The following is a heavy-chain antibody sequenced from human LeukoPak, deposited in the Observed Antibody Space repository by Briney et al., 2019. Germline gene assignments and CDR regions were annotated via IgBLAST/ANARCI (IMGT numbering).Heavy chain of an antibody. Sequence: PGGSLRLSCAASGFTFSSYSMNWVRQAPGKGLECGSSISSSSSYIYYADPVKGRFTISRDNAKNSLYLKMNSLRAEDTAVYYCAREGPNYYGSGSYFRGDAFDIWGQGTMVTVSS. CDR1: GFTFSSYS. D-gene: IGHD3-10*01. CDR2: ISSSSSYI. V-gene: IGHV3-21*01. J-gene: IGHJ3*02. CDR3: AREGPNYYGSGSYFRGDAFDI.